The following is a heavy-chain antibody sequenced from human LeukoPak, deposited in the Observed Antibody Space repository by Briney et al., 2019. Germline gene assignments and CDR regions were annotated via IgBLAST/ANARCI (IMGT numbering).Heavy chain of an antibody. D-gene: IGHD1-14*01. CDR2: IIPILGIA. CDR1: GGTFSSYA. CDR3: ATAFAGNLVDY. V-gene: IGHV1-69*04. Sequence: SVKVSCKASGGTFSSYAISWVRQAPGQGLEWMGRIIPILGIANYAQKFQGRVTITADKSTSTAYMELSSLRSEDTAVYYCATAFAGNLVDYWGQGTLVTVSS. J-gene: IGHJ4*02.